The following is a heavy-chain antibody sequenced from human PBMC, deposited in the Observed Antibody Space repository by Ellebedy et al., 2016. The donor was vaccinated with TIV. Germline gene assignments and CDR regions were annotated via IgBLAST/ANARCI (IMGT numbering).Heavy chain of an antibody. Sequence: MPSETLSLTCTVPGASISSYYWSWIRQPPGKGLEWMGFILHTGDTNYSPSLNSRVAISLDTSKNQFSLKLTSVTDADTAVYYCARGSASSKYFDYWGMGTLVTVSS. CDR3: ARGSASSKYFDY. CDR1: GASISSYY. J-gene: IGHJ4*02. CDR2: ILHTGDT. V-gene: IGHV4-59*01. D-gene: IGHD1-26*01.